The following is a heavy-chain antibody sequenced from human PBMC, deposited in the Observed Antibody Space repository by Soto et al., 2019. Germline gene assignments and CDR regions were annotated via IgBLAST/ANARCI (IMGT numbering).Heavy chain of an antibody. V-gene: IGHV4-39*01. Sequence: SETLSLTCTVSGGSISSSSYYWGWIRQPPGKGLEWIGSIYYSGSTYYNPSLKSRVTISVDTSKNQFSLKLSSVTTADTAVYYCARQAYDILTGYYPYYYYYGMDVWGQGTTVTAP. D-gene: IGHD3-9*01. CDR3: ARQAYDILTGYYPYYYYYGMDV. CDR2: IYYSGST. J-gene: IGHJ6*02. CDR1: GGSISSSSYY.